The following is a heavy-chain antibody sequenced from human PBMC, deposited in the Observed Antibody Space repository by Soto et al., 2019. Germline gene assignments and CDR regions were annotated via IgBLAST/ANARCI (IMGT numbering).Heavy chain of an antibody. D-gene: IGHD2-21*02. CDR2: IIPIFGTA. V-gene: IGHV1-69*13. CDR1: GGTFSSYA. J-gene: IGHJ3*02. CDR3: ARQRDREAFDI. Sequence: SVKGSCKASGGTFSSYAISWVLQAPGQGLEWMGGIIPIFGTAIHAQKFQGRVTITADESTSTAYMELSSLRSDDTAVYYCARQRDREAFDIWGQGTMVTVSS.